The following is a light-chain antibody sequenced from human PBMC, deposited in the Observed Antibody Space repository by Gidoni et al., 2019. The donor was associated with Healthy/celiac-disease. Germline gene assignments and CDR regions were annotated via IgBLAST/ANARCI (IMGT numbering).Light chain of an antibody. CDR2: GNS. V-gene: IGLV1-40*01. J-gene: IGLJ2*01. CDR1: SSNIGAGYD. Sequence: QSVLTPPPSVSGAPGQRVTISCTVSSSNIGAGYDVHWYQQLPGTAPKLLIYGNSNRPSGVPDRFSGSKSGTSASLAITGLQAEDEADYYCQSYDSSLSGSTVFGGGTKLTVL. CDR3: QSYDSSLSGSTV.